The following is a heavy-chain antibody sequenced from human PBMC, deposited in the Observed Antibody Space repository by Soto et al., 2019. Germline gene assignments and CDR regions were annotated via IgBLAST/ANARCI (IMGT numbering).Heavy chain of an antibody. J-gene: IGHJ5*02. Sequence: QPGGSLRLSCAACGFTFSSYAMHWVRQAPGKGLEYVSAISSNGGSTYYANSVKGRFTISRDNSKNTLYLQMGSLRAEDMAVYYCARSALAGSTRAMFQFPFDPWGQGTLVTVSS. CDR1: GFTFSSYA. CDR3: ARSALAGSTRAMFQFPFDP. CDR2: ISSNGGST. V-gene: IGHV3-64*01. D-gene: IGHD3-10*02.